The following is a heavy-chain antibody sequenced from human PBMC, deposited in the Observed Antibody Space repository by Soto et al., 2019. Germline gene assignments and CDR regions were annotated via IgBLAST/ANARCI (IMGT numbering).Heavy chain of an antibody. Sequence: QVQLVQSGAEVKKPGSSVKVSCKASGGTFSSYAISWVRQAPGQGLEWMGGIIPIFGTANYAQKFQGRVTITADESTSTAYMELSSLRSEDTAVYYCAAHTVWIQHGGDYYGMDVWGQGTTVTVSS. J-gene: IGHJ6*02. V-gene: IGHV1-69*01. CDR3: AAHTVWIQHGGDYYGMDV. D-gene: IGHD5-18*01. CDR1: GGTFSSYA. CDR2: IIPIFGTA.